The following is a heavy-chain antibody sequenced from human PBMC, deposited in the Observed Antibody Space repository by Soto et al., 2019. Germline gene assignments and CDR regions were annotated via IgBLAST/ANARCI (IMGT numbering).Heavy chain of an antibody. D-gene: IGHD1-1*01. J-gene: IGHJ6*02. CDR2: ISAYNGNT. V-gene: IGHV1-18*04. CDR3: ARDRMYWNPGGYYGMDV. Sequence: ASVKVSCKASGYTFTSYGISWVRQAPGQGLEWMGWISAYNGNTNYAQKLQGRVTMTTDTSTSTAYMELRSLRSDDTAVYYCARDRMYWNPGGYYGMDVWGQGTTVTVSS. CDR1: GYTFTSYG.